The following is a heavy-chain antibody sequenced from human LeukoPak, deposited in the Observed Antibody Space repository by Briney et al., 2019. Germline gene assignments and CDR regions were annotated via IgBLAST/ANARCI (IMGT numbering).Heavy chain of an antibody. Sequence: TGGSLRLSCAASGLDFSNYGMHWVRQAPGKGPEWVSTTWFDGTNKYYDESVKGRFSISRDNSRNILDLQMNSLRAEDSAVYYCAATRTGRDSYFFYYMDVWGKGTTVTVSS. CDR1: GLDFSNYG. CDR3: AATRTGRDSYFFYYMDV. CDR2: TWFDGTNK. V-gene: IGHV3-33*01. J-gene: IGHJ6*03. D-gene: IGHD3-10*01.